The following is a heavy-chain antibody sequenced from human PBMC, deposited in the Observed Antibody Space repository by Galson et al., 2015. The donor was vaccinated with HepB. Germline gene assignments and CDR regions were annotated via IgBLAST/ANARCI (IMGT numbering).Heavy chain of an antibody. Sequence: SLRLSCAVSGFTFKDYAMSWVRQAPGKGLEWVSGISRSGGSTSYADSVKGRFTISRDNSKNKLFLEISSLRAEDTAIYYWAKDRDGGYCSGGSCSPPDSWGQGTLVTVSS. CDR3: AKDRDGGYCSGGSCSPPDS. CDR1: GFTFKDYA. J-gene: IGHJ4*02. V-gene: IGHV3-23*01. D-gene: IGHD2-15*01. CDR2: ISRSGGST.